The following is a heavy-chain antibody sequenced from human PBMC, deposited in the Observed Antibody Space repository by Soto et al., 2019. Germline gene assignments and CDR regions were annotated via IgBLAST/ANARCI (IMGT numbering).Heavy chain of an antibody. CDR1: GGSFSGYY. CDR3: ARGWGRIFDY. J-gene: IGHJ4*02. CDR2: INHSGST. V-gene: IGHV4-34*01. D-gene: IGHD7-27*01. Sequence: QVQLQQWGAGLLKPSETLSLTCAVYGGSFSGYYWSWIRQPPGKGLEWIGGINHSGSTNYPPSLTRLVTISVDTAKNQCSLKLSSVTAADTAVYYCARGWGRIFDYWGQGTLVTVSS.